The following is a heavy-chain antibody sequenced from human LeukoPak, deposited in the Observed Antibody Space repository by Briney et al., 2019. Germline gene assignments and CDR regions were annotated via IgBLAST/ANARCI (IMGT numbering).Heavy chain of an antibody. J-gene: IGHJ4*02. D-gene: IGHD3-16*02. CDR1: DYSVDSVHC. CDR3: ARRSIMITFGGVIVPSYFDY. V-gene: IGHV4-38-2*02. Sequence: SETLSLTCTVSDYSVDSVHCWGWIRQPPGKGLEWIGTFCRSGTTYYNPSLKSRVTISLDTSDNQFSLKLSSVTAADTAVYYCARRSIMITFGGVIVPSYFDYWGQGTLVTVSS. CDR2: FCRSGTT.